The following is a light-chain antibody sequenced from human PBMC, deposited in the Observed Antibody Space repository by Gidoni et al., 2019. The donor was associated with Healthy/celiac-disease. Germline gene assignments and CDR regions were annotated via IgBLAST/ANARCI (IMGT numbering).Light chain of an antibody. CDR1: SSNIGSNT. CDR2: SNN. CDR3: AAWDDSLNGWV. Sequence: QSVLTQPPSASGPPGQGVTISCSGSSSNIGSNTVNWYQQLPGTAPKLLNYSNNQRPSGVPDRFSGSKSGTSASLAISGLQSEDEADYYCAAWDDSLNGWVFGGGTKLTVL. V-gene: IGLV1-44*01. J-gene: IGLJ3*02.